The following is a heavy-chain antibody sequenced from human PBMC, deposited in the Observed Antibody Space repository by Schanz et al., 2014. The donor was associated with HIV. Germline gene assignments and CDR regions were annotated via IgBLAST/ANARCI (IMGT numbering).Heavy chain of an antibody. CDR2: ISYDGRNK. CDR3: AKDRNYYDNRYLGKGNYYYYYGMDA. J-gene: IGHJ6*02. D-gene: IGHD3-22*01. CDR1: GFTFGDHP. Sequence: VQLVESGGGLVKPGRSLRLSCTASGFTFGDHPMSWFRQAPGKGLEWVSVISYDGRNKLYADSVKGRFTISRDNSKNTRYLKMNSLRVDDTAVYYCAKDRNYYDNRYLGKGNYYYYYGMDAWGQGTTVTVSS. V-gene: IGHV3-30-3*02.